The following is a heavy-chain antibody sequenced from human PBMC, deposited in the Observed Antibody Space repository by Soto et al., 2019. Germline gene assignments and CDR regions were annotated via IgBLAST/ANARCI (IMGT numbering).Heavy chain of an antibody. Sequence: SVNVSCKASGDSFGSDAVSWVRPAPGQGLEWMGAIIPVFGTTNYTQKFQGRVTITADDSTTTAYMELSSLRSDDTAVYYCAREPFGRFDPWGHGTLVTVSS. J-gene: IGHJ5*02. V-gene: IGHV1-69*13. CDR2: IIPVFGTT. CDR1: GDSFGSDA. CDR3: AREPFGRFDP. D-gene: IGHD3-10*01.